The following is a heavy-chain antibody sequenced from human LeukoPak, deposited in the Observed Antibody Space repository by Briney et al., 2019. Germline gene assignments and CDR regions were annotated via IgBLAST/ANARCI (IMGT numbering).Heavy chain of an antibody. J-gene: IGHJ4*02. CDR1: GGSISSYY. CDR3: ARHKRAVAGTFDY. Sequence: SETLSLTCTVSGGSISSYYWSWIRQPPGKGLEGIGYIYYSGSTNYNPPLKSRVTISVDTSKNQFSLKLSSVTAADTAVYYCARHKRAVAGTFDYWGQGTLVTVSS. D-gene: IGHD6-19*01. V-gene: IGHV4-59*08. CDR2: IYYSGST.